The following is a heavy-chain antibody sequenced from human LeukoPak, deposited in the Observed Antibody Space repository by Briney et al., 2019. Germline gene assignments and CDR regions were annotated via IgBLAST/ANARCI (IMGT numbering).Heavy chain of an antibody. CDR3: ARGGSLYDASYYYYLDV. J-gene: IGHJ6*03. CDR1: GFTFRNYD. CDR2: IDTAGDR. D-gene: IGHD2/OR15-2a*01. Sequence: GGSLRLSCATSGFTFRNYDMHWVRQASGKGLEWVSAIDTAGDRSYPVSVKGRFTISRENDKSSLYLQMNNLRAGDTAVYYCARGGSLYDASYYYYLDVWGKGTRVTVSS. V-gene: IGHV3-13*01.